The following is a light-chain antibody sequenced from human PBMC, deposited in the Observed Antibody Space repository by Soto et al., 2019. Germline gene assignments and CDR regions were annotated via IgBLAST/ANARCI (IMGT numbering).Light chain of an antibody. Sequence: QAVVTQSPSASASLGASVKLTCTLSSGHSSYAIAWHQQQPEKGPRYLMKLNSDGSHSKGDGIPDRFSGSSSGAERYLTSSSLQSEDEADYYCQTWGTGLLVFGGGTQLTVL. CDR1: SGHSSYA. J-gene: IGLJ3*02. CDR2: LNSDGSH. CDR3: QTWGTGLLV. V-gene: IGLV4-69*01.